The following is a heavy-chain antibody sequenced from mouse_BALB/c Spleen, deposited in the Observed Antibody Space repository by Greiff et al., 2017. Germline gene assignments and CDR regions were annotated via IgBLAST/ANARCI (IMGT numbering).Heavy chain of an antibody. Sequence: QVQLKESGPGLVAPSQSLSITCTVSGFSLTSYDISWIRQPPGKGLEWLGVIWTGGGTNYNSAFMSRLSISKDNSKSQVFLKMNSLQTDDTAIYYCVREGGSHAMDYWGQGTSVTVSS. V-gene: IGHV2-9-2*01. CDR2: IWTGGGT. CDR1: GFSLTSYD. J-gene: IGHJ4*01. CDR3: VREGGSHAMDY.